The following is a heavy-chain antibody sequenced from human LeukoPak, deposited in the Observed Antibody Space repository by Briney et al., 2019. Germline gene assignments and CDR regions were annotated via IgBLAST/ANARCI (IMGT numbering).Heavy chain of an antibody. Sequence: GGSLRLSCAASGFTFSSYWMSWVRQAPGKGLEWVANIRQDGSEKYYVDSVKGRFTISRDNAKNSLYLQMNSLRAEDTAVYYCARGSVYSSSGGWFDPWGQGTLVTVSS. CDR3: ARGSVYSSSGGWFDP. CDR2: IRQDGSEK. V-gene: IGHV3-7*01. CDR1: GFTFSSYW. J-gene: IGHJ5*02. D-gene: IGHD6-6*01.